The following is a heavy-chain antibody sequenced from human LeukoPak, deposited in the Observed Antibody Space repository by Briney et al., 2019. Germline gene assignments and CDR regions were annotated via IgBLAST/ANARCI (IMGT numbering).Heavy chain of an antibody. CDR2: INHSGST. CDR3: ATVSVLRYFDWLGYAFDI. V-gene: IGHV4-34*01. D-gene: IGHD3-9*01. Sequence: SETLSLTCAVYGGSFSGYYWSWIRQPPGKGLEWIGEINHSGSTNSNPSLKSRVTISVDTSKNQFSLKLSSVTAADTAVYYCATVSVLRYFDWLGYAFDIWGQGTMVTVSS. CDR1: GGSFSGYY. J-gene: IGHJ3*02.